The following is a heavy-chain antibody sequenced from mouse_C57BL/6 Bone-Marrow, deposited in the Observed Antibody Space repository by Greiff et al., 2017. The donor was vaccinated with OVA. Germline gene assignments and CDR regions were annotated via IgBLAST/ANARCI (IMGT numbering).Heavy chain of an antibody. J-gene: IGHJ3*01. CDR2: INPNNGGT. Sequence: EVKLQESGPELVKPGASVKMSCKASGYTFTDYNMHWVKQSHGKSLEWIGYINPNNGGTSYNQKFKGKATLTVNKSSSTAYMELRSLTSEDSAVYYCARQLRLLFAYWGQGTLVTVSA. CDR3: ARQLRLLFAY. CDR1: GYTFTDYN. V-gene: IGHV1-22*01. D-gene: IGHD3-2*02.